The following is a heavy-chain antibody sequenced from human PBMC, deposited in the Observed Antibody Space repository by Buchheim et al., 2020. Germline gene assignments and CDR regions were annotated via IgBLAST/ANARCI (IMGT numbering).Heavy chain of an antibody. CDR1: GGPISSYY. Sequence: QVQLQESGPGLVKPSETLSLTCTVSGGPISSYYWSWIRQPPGKGLEWIGYIYYSGSTNYNPSLKSRVTISVDTSKNQFSLKLSSVTAADTAVYYCAGTIAVAGTGWFDPWGQGTL. D-gene: IGHD6-19*01. V-gene: IGHV4-59*01. CDR3: AGTIAVAGTGWFDP. CDR2: IYYSGST. J-gene: IGHJ5*02.